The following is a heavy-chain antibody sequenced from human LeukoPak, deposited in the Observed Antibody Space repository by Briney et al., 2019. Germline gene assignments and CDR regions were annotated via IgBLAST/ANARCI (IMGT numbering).Heavy chain of an antibody. CDR1: GYSFTSYW. V-gene: IGHV5-51*01. J-gene: IGHJ4*02. CDR2: IYPGDSDT. CDR3: ASLSPYCGGDCYFDY. D-gene: IGHD2-21*02. Sequence: GESLKISCKGSGYSFTSYWIGWVRQMPGKGLEWMGIIYPGDSDTRFSPSFQGQVTISADKSISTAYLQWSSLKASDTAMYYCASLSPYCGGDCYFDYWGQGTLVTVSS.